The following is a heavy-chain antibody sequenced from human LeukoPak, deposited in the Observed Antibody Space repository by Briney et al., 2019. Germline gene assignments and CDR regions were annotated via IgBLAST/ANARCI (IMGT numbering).Heavy chain of an antibody. CDR1: GASISNYY. J-gene: IGHJ3*02. Sequence: PSETLSLTCTVSGASISNYYWSWVRQPAGKGLEWIGRVHSSGSTNYNPSLMSRVTMSVDTSKNQFSLKMTSVTAADTAVYYCARAPHLPAKQRDDAFDIWGQGTMVTVSS. D-gene: IGHD6-25*01. V-gene: IGHV4-4*07. CDR3: ARAPHLPAKQRDDAFDI. CDR2: VHSSGST.